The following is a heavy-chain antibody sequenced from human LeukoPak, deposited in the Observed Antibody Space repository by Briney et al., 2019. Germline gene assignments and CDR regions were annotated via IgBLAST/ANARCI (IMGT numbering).Heavy chain of an antibody. Sequence: GGSLRLSCAASGFTFSTYWMHWVRQAPGKGLVWVSRINSDGSSTSYADSVKGRFTISRDNAKNTLYLQMNSLRAEDAAVYYCARASYSYGYHCSDYWGQGTLVTVSS. CDR3: ARASYSYGYHCSDY. V-gene: IGHV3-74*01. J-gene: IGHJ4*02. CDR2: INSDGSST. CDR1: GFTFSTYW. D-gene: IGHD5-18*01.